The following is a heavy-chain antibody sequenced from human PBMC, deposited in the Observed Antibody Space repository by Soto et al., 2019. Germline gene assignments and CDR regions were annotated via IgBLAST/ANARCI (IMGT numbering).Heavy chain of an antibody. CDR1: GGSISSSSYY. Sequence: ASETLSLTCAVSGGSISSSSYYWGWIRQPPGKGLEWIGSVYYSGSTYYNPSLKSRVTMSADTSKNQFSLKLSSVTAADTAVFYCARFEYSSSNFDYWGQGALVTVSS. D-gene: IGHD6-6*01. J-gene: IGHJ4*02. CDR3: ARFEYSSSNFDY. V-gene: IGHV4-39*01. CDR2: VYYSGST.